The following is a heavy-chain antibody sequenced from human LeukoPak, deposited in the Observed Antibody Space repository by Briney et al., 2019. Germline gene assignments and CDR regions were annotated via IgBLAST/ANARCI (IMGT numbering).Heavy chain of an antibody. CDR3: ARSHYSGYDPDAFDI. V-gene: IGHV1-2*02. CDR1: GYTFTGYY. J-gene: IGHJ3*02. D-gene: IGHD5-12*01. CDR2: INPNSGGT. Sequence: ASVKVSCKASGYTFTGYYMHWVRQAPGQGLEWMGWINPNSGGTNYAQKFQGRVTITRDTSASTAYMELSSLRSEDTAVYYCARSHYSGYDPDAFDIWGQGTMVTVSS.